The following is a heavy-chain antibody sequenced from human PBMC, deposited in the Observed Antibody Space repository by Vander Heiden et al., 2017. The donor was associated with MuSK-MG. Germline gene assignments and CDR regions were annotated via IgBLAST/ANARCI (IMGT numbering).Heavy chain of an antibody. D-gene: IGHD2-15*01. CDR2: ISSSSSTI. J-gene: IGHJ4*02. Sequence: EVQLVESGGGLVQPGGSLRFSCSASGFTFRSYCMNWVRQAPGKGLEWVSYISSSSSTIYYADSVKGRFTISRDNAKNSLYLQMNSLRDEDTAVYYCARYCSGGSCYAPAFDYWGQGTLVTVSS. V-gene: IGHV3-48*02. CDR1: GFTFRSYC. CDR3: ARYCSGGSCYAPAFDY.